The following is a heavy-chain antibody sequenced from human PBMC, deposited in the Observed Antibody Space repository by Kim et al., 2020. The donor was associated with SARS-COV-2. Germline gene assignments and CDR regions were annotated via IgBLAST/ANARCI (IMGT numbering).Heavy chain of an antibody. CDR1: GGTFSSYA. CDR2: IIPIFGTA. J-gene: IGHJ4*02. CDR3: ARARADYGGKADFDY. D-gene: IGHD4-17*01. V-gene: IGHV1-69*13. Sequence: SVKVSCKASGGTFSSYAISWVRQAPGQGLEWMGGIIPIFGTANYAQKFQGRVTITADESTSTAYMELSSLRSEDTAVYYCARARADYGGKADFDYWGQGTLVTVSS.